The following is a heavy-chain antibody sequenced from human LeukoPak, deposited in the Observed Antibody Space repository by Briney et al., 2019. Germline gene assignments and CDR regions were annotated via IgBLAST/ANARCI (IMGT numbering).Heavy chain of an antibody. CDR2: INQDESRK. J-gene: IGHJ4*02. V-gene: IGHV3-7*01. D-gene: IGHD6-19*01. Sequence: GGTLRLSCAASGFTFSDYWMRWVRQAPGTGLEWVANINQDESRKSYVDAVRGRFTISRDNAKNSLYLQMNSLRAEDTAVYYCASGWTNFDYWGQGTLATVSS. CDR1: GFTFSDYW. CDR3: ASGWTNFDY.